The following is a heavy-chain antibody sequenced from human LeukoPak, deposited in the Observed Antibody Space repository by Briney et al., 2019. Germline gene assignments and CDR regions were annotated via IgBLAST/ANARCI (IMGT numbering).Heavy chain of an antibody. V-gene: IGHV3-33*01. D-gene: IGHD1-26*01. CDR3: ARERGFPLPSYPPEPDY. CDR2: IWYDGSNK. Sequence: GGSLRLSCAASGFTFSSYGMHWVRQAPGKGLEWVAVIWYDGSNKYYADSVKGRFTISRDNSKNTLYLQMNSLRAEDTAVYYCARERGFPLPSYPPEPDYWGQGTLVTVSS. J-gene: IGHJ4*02. CDR1: GFTFSSYG.